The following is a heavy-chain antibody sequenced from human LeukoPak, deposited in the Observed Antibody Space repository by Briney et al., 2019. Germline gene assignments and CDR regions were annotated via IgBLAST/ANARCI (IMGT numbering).Heavy chain of an antibody. CDR1: GGTFSSYA. D-gene: IGHD6-19*01. CDR2: IIPIFGTA. Sequence: ASVKVSCKASGGTFSSYAISWVRQAPGQGLEWMGGIIPIFGTANYAQKFQGRVTITADESTSTAYMELSGLRSEDTAVYYCARDSSGWQYAFDYWGQGTLVTVSS. CDR3: ARDSSGWQYAFDY. V-gene: IGHV1-69*13. J-gene: IGHJ4*02.